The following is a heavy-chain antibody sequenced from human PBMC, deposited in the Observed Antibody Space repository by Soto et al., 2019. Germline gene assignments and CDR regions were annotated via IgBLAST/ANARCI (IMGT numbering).Heavy chain of an antibody. CDR3: ARRVPSYSGIDY. Sequence: QVQLVESGGGVVQPGRSLRLSCAASGFTFSSYGMHWVRQAPGKGLEWVAVISYDGSNKYYADSVKGRFTISRDNSKNTLYLQMNSLRAEGTAVYYCARRVPSYSGIDYWGQGTLVTVSS. CDR2: ISYDGSNK. J-gene: IGHJ4*02. V-gene: IGHV3-30*03. D-gene: IGHD1-26*01. CDR1: GFTFSSYG.